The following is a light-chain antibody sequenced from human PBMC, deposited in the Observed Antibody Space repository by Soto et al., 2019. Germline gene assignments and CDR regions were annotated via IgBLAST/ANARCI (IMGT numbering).Light chain of an antibody. CDR2: RNN. J-gene: IGLJ2*01. CDR3: AAWDDSLSGVV. Sequence: QSVLTQPPSASGTPGQRVTISCSGSSSNIGSNYVYWYQQLPGTAPKLLIYRNNQRPSGVPDRFSGSKSGTSASLAISGLRSEDEADYYCAAWDDSLSGVVFGGGPKLT. V-gene: IGLV1-47*01. CDR1: SSNIGSNY.